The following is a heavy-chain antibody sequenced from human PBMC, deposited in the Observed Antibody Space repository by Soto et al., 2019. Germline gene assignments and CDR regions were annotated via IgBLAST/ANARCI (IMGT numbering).Heavy chain of an antibody. Sequence: GGSLRLSCAASGFTFSSYAMSWVRQAPGKGLEWVSAISGSGGSTYYADSVKGRFTISRGNSKNTLYLQMNSLRAEDTAVYYCAKHGGYDFYFDYWGQGTLVTVSS. CDR3: AKHGGYDFYFDY. V-gene: IGHV3-23*01. D-gene: IGHD5-12*01. CDR2: ISGSGGST. CDR1: GFTFSSYA. J-gene: IGHJ4*02.